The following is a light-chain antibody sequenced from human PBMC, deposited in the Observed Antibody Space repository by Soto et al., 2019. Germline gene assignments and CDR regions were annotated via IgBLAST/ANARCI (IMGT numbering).Light chain of an antibody. Sequence: EIVLTQSPGTLSLSPGERATLSCRASQSVSSSYLAWYQQKPGQAPRLLIYGASSRATGIPDRFSGSGSGPSVTLTISRLETEDFAVSDWQEYGSAPLVTFGRGTRLEI. J-gene: IGKJ5*01. CDR3: QEYGSAPLVT. V-gene: IGKV3-20*01. CDR1: QSVSSSY. CDR2: GAS.